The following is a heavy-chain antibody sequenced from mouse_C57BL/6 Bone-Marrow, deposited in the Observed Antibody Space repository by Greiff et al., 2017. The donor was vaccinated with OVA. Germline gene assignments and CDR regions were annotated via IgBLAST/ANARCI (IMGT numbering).Heavy chain of an antibody. J-gene: IGHJ2*01. D-gene: IGHD1-1*01. CDR3: ANDYGSSYYFDY. Sequence: QVQLQQPGAELVKPGASVKLSCKASGYTFTSYWMQWVKQRPGQGLEWIGEIDPSDSYTNYNQKLKGKATLTVDTSSSTADKQLSSLTSEDAAVYYGANDYGSSYYFDYWGQGTTLTVSS. V-gene: IGHV1-50*01. CDR2: IDPSDSYT. CDR1: GYTFTSYW.